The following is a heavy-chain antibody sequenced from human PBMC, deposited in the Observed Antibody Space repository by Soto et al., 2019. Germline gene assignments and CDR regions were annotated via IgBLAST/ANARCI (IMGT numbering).Heavy chain of an antibody. CDR3: AKGSEVARQELDY. D-gene: IGHD2-15*01. J-gene: IGHJ4*02. CDR2: LSSDGSDE. CDR1: GFTFSNFG. Sequence: QVQLVESGGGVVQPGRSLRLSCAASGFTFSNFGMHWVRQAPGKGLEWVAALSSDGSDEYYSDSVKGRFTISRDNSKNTLFLQMNSLRVEDTAVYYCAKGSEVARQELDYWGQGTPVTVSS. V-gene: IGHV3-30*18.